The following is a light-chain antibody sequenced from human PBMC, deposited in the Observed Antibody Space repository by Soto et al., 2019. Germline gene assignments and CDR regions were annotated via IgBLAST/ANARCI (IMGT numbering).Light chain of an antibody. CDR2: GAS. J-gene: IGKJ4*02. V-gene: IGKV3-20*01. CDR1: QSVRSSY. Sequence: ELVWTQSPGTLSLSPGERATLNCRASQSVRSSYLAWYQQQPGQAPRLLIHGASRRATGIPDRFSGSGSGTDFTLTINRLEPEDFAVYFCQQYGDMWTFGGGTKVDIK. CDR3: QQYGDMWT.